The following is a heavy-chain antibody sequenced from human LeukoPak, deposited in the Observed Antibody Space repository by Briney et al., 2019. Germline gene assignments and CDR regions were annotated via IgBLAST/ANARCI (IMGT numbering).Heavy chain of an antibody. J-gene: IGHJ4*02. CDR2: ISSSGSTI. CDR1: GFTFSSYE. V-gene: IGHV3-48*03. CDR3: ARENSNSWYLDY. D-gene: IGHD6-13*01. Sequence: PGGSLRLSCAASGFTFSSYEMNWVRQAPGKGLEWVSYISSSGSTIYYADSVKGRFTISRDNAKNSLYLQMNSLRAEDTAVYYCARENSNSWYLDYWGQGTLVTVSS.